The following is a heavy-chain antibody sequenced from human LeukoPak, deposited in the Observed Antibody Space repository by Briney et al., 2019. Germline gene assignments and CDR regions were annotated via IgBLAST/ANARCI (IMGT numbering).Heavy chain of an antibody. V-gene: IGHV1-18*01. D-gene: IGHD3-16*01. CDR3: ARDHGRVVVTVGPFPADY. CDR1: GYTFTSYG. CDR2: ISGYNGNT. Sequence: ASVKVSCKASGYTFTSYGISWVRQAPGQGLEWMGWISGYNGNTNYAQKLQGRVTMTTDTSTSTAYMELRSLRSDDTAVYYCARDHGRVVVTVGPFPADYWGQGTLVTVSS. J-gene: IGHJ4*02.